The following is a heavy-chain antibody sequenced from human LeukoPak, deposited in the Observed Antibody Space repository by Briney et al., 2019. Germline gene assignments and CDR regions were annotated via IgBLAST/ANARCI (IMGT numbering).Heavy chain of an antibody. V-gene: IGHV3-23*01. J-gene: IGHJ4*02. D-gene: IGHD3-22*01. CDR1: GFTFSDFA. CDR3: ARDRMLYYDSSGYYTFDY. CDR2: ISGSGSNI. Sequence: GGSLRLSCTASGFTFSDFAMTWVRQAPGKGLEWVSGISGSGSNIYYADSVKGRFTISRDNSKNTLYVQMNSLRAEDTAVYYCARDRMLYYDSSGYYTFDYWGQGTLVTVSS.